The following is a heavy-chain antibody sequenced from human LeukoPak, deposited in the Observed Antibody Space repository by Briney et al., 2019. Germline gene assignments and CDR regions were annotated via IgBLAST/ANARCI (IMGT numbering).Heavy chain of an antibody. Sequence: ASVKVSCKASGYTLTSYYMHWVRQAPGQGLEWMAIISPSGGSTFYAQKFQGRVTMTRDMSTGTVYMELSSLRSEDTAVYYCARGLASYMDVWGKGTTVTVSS. CDR2: ISPSGGST. J-gene: IGHJ6*03. CDR1: GYTLTSYY. D-gene: IGHD2-21*01. CDR3: ARGLASYMDV. V-gene: IGHV1-46*01.